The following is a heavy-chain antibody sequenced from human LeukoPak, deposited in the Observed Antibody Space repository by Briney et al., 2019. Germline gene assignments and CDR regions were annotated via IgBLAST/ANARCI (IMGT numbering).Heavy chain of an antibody. CDR2: INPNSGGT. Sequence: ASVKVSCKASGYTFTGYYMHWVRQAPGQGLEWMGWINPNSGGTNYAQKFQGRVTMTRDTSISTAYMELSGLRSDDTAMYYCVSPGGGVAGHFDYWGQGTRVTVSS. CDR1: GYTFTGYY. J-gene: IGHJ4*02. V-gene: IGHV1-2*02. D-gene: IGHD6-19*01. CDR3: VSPGGGVAGHFDY.